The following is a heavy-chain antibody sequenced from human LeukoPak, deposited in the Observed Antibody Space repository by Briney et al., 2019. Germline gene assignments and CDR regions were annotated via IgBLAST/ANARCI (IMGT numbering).Heavy chain of an antibody. CDR2: ISSSSSYI. V-gene: IGHV3-21*01. J-gene: IGHJ3*02. Sequence: GGSLRLSCAASGFTFSSYSMNWVRQAPGKGLEWVSSISSSSSYIYYADSVKGRFTISRDNAKNSLYLQMNSLRVEDTAVYYCARRLAATDAFDIWGQGTMVTVSS. CDR1: GFTFSSYS. D-gene: IGHD6-13*01. CDR3: ARRLAATDAFDI.